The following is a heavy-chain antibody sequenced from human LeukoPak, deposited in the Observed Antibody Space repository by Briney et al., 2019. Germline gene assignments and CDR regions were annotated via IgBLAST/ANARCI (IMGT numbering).Heavy chain of an antibody. CDR2: LFPGNSRT. Sequence: GESLKISCKTSGYDFTSYWIGWVRQMPGKGLEWIGILFPGNSRTKYRPSFQGQVTISADTSINTAYLQWSSLKASDTAMYYCARERSSQGYFDFWGQGTLVTVSS. D-gene: IGHD6-6*01. CDR3: ARERSSQGYFDF. J-gene: IGHJ4*02. CDR1: GYDFTSYW. V-gene: IGHV5-51*01.